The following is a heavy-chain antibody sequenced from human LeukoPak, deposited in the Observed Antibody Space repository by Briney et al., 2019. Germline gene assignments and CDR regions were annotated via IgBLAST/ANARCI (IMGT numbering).Heavy chain of an antibody. CDR1: GGSIGSYY. Sequence: SETLSLTCTVSGGSIGSYYWSWIRQPPGKGLEWIGYIYYSGSTNYNPSLKSRVTISVDTSKNQFSLKLSSVTAADTAVYYCARDGTLYDILAGSRWGHFDYWGQGTLVTVSS. CDR3: ARDGTLYDILAGSRWGHFDY. D-gene: IGHD3-9*01. CDR2: IYYSGST. J-gene: IGHJ4*02. V-gene: IGHV4-59*01.